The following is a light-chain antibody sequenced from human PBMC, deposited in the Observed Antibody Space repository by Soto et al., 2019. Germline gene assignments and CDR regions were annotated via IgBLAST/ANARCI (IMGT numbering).Light chain of an antibody. J-gene: IGKJ1*01. V-gene: IGKV3-15*01. Sequence: EVVMTQSPATLSVSPGDRATLSCRASQNVDTNVAWYQQKSGQAPRLLVHSASTRATGIPTRFTGIGSGTDFTLTISGLQSDDFAVYYCQQYVTSPWAFGQGTKVAIE. CDR2: SAS. CDR1: QNVDTN. CDR3: QQYVTSPWA.